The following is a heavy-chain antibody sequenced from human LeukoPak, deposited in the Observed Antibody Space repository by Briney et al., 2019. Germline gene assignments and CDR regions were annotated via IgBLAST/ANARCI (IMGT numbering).Heavy chain of an antibody. CDR2: IYYSGNT. Sequence: SQTLSLTCTVSGGSIRSGGYYWSWIRQHPGKGLEWIGYIYYSGNTYYNPSLKSRVTISVDTSKNQFSLKLSSVTAADTAVYYCARYYYDSSGSDAFDIWGQGTMVTVSS. D-gene: IGHD3-22*01. V-gene: IGHV4-31*03. J-gene: IGHJ3*02. CDR3: ARYYYDSSGSDAFDI. CDR1: GGSIRSGGYY.